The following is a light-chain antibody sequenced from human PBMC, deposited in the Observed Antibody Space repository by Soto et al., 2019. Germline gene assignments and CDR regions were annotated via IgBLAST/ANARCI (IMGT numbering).Light chain of an antibody. Sequence: EIVMAQSPATLSVSPGERATLSCRASQSVSGNLAWYHQKPGQAPRILIYGASTRATGIPARFSGSGSGTEFTLTISSLQSEDFAVYYCQQYNTWPPAFGQGTKVEIK. CDR1: QSVSGN. CDR2: GAS. J-gene: IGKJ1*01. V-gene: IGKV3-15*01. CDR3: QQYNTWPPA.